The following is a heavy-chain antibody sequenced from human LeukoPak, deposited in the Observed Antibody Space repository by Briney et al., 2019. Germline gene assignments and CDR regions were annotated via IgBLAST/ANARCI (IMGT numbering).Heavy chain of an antibody. J-gene: IGHJ4*02. D-gene: IGHD3-9*01. Sequence: SLRLSCAASGFTFSSYAMHWVRQAPGKGLEWVAVISYDGSNKYYADSVKGRFTISRDNSKNTLYLQMNSLRAEDTAVYYCASSYSGLLRYFDWLLDYWGQGTLVTVSS. V-gene: IGHV3-30-3*01. CDR3: ASSYSGLLRYFDWLLDY. CDR2: ISYDGSNK. CDR1: GFTFSSYA.